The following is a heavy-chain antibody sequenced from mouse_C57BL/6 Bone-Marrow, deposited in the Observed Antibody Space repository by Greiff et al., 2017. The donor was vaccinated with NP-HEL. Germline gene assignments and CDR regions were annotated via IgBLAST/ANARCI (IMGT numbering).Heavy chain of an antibody. CDR2: IRSKSNNYAT. CDR3: VRQCYGGYYLDY. CDR1: GFSFNTYA. D-gene: IGHD1-1*02. Sequence: EVQLVESGGGLVQPKGSLKLSCAASGFSFNTYAMNWVRQAPGKGLEWVARIRSKSNNYATYYAVSLKARFTPSRDASESMVYRQMNTLITEDTAMYDGVRQCYGGYYLDYWGQGTTLTVSS. J-gene: IGHJ2*01. V-gene: IGHV10-1*01.